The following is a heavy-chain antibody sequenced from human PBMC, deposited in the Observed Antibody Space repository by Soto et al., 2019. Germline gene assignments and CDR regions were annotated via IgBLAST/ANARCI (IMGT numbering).Heavy chain of an antibody. CDR3: AVLSVDIVATIGDYFDY. CDR1: GFPFSSYW. Sequence: GGSLRLSCAASGFPFSSYWMHWVRQAPGKGLVWVSRINSDGSSTSYADSVKGRFTISRDNAKNTLYLQMNSLRAEDTAVYYCAVLSVDIVATIGDYFDYWGQGTQVTVSS. CDR2: INSDGSST. V-gene: IGHV3-74*01. D-gene: IGHD5-12*01. J-gene: IGHJ4*02.